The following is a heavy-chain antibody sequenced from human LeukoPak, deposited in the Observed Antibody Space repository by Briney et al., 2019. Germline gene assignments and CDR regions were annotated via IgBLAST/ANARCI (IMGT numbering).Heavy chain of an antibody. Sequence: PGGSLRLSCAASGFTFSSYSMNWVRQAPGKGLEWVSYISSSSSTIYYADSVKGRFTISRDNAKNSLYLQMNSLRAEDTAVYYCARESSSGYSGYDPVAFDYWGQGTLVTASS. CDR3: ARESSSGYSGYDPVAFDY. V-gene: IGHV3-48*01. CDR1: GFTFSSYS. CDR2: ISSSSSTI. J-gene: IGHJ4*02. D-gene: IGHD5-12*01.